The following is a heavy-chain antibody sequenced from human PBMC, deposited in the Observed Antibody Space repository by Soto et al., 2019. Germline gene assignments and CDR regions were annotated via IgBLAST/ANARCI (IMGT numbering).Heavy chain of an antibody. CDR1: GGSFSGYY. J-gene: IGHJ4*02. Sequence: PSETLSLTCAVYGGSFSGYYWSWIRQPPGKGLEWIGEINHSGSTNYNPSLKSRVTISVDTSKDQFSLKLSSVTAADTAVYYCAIWGYYGGNSVWGQGSLVTVSS. D-gene: IGHD4-17*01. V-gene: IGHV4-34*01. CDR3: AIWGYYGGNSV. CDR2: INHSGST.